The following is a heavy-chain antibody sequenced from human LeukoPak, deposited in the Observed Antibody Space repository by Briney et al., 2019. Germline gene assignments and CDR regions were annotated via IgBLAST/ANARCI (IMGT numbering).Heavy chain of an antibody. CDR2: INPNSGGT. J-gene: IGHJ3*02. CDR3: ARSSQRGDIVVVPAAPSDAFDI. Sequence: GASVKVSCKASGYTFTGYYMHWVRQAPGQGLEWMGWINPNSGGTNYAQKFQGRVTMTRDTSISTAYMELSRLRSDDTAVYYCARSSQRGDIVVVPAAPSDAFDIWGQGTMVTVSS. CDR1: GYTFTGYY. D-gene: IGHD2-2*01. V-gene: IGHV1-2*02.